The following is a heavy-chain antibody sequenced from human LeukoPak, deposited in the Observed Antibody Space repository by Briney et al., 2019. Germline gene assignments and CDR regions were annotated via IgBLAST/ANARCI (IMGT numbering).Heavy chain of an antibody. CDR2: INQDGSGK. J-gene: IGHJ4*02. D-gene: IGHD1-26*01. CDR3: ARPEVGAPY. V-gene: IGHV3-7*05. CDR1: GFTFSSYW. Sequence: GGSLRLSCAAPGFTFSSYWMSWVRQAPGKGLEWVANINQDGSGKYYVDSVKGRFTISRDNAKNSLYLQMKTLRAEDTAVYYCARPEVGAPYWGQGTLVTVSS.